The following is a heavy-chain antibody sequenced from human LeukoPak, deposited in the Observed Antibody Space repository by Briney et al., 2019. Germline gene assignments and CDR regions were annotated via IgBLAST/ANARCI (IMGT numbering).Heavy chain of an antibody. V-gene: IGHV3-23*01. Sequence: GGSLRLSCAASGFTFSSYAMSWVRQAPGKGLEWVSAISGSGGSTYYADSVKGRFTISRDNSKNTLYLQMNSLRAEDTAVYYCAKENMVRGVVGYYYYYGMDVWGQGTTVTVSS. CDR3: AKENMVRGVVGYYYYYGMDV. D-gene: IGHD3-10*01. CDR2: ISGSGGST. J-gene: IGHJ6*02. CDR1: GFTFSSYA.